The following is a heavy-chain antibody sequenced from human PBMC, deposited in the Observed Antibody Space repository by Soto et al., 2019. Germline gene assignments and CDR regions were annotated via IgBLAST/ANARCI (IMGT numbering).Heavy chain of an antibody. D-gene: IGHD3-16*01. J-gene: IGHJ4*02. V-gene: IGHV3-48*01. CDR2: ISSSSSTI. Sequence: GGSLRLSCAASGFTFSSYSMNWVRQAPGKGLEWVSYISSSSSTIYYADSVKGRFTISRDNAKNSLYLQMNSLRAEDTAVYYCARDDDYIWGSYSLDYWGQGTLVTVSS. CDR1: GFTFSSYS. CDR3: ARDDDYIWGSYSLDY.